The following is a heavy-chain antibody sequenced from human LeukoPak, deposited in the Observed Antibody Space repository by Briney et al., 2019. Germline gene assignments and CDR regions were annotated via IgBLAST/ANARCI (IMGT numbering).Heavy chain of an antibody. D-gene: IGHD3-22*01. V-gene: IGHV3-23*01. CDR2: ISGSGDSI. CDR1: GFTFSYYA. J-gene: IGHJ4*02. Sequence: GGSLRLSCAASGFTFSYYAMTWVRQAPGKGLEWVSTISGSGDSINYADSVKGRFTISRDNSKNTLYLQMNSLRAEDTAVYYCAKPDYYDSSGYYYEYWGQGTPVTVSS. CDR3: AKPDYYDSSGYYYEY.